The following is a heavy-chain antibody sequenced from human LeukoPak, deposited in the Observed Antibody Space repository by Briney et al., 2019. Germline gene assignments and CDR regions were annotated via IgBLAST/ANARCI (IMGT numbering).Heavy chain of an antibody. V-gene: IGHV3-30*04. CDR2: ISYDGSNK. CDR1: GFTFSSYA. Sequence: PGGSLRLSCAASGFTFSSYAMHWVRQAPGKGLEWVAVISYDGSNKYYADSVKGRFTISTDNSKNTLYLEMKRLRAEDTAVYYCARENYMDYWGQGTLVTVSS. D-gene: IGHD3-10*01. J-gene: IGHJ4*02. CDR3: ARENYMDY.